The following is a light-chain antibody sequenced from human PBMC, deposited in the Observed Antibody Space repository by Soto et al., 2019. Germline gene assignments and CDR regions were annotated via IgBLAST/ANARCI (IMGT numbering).Light chain of an antibody. V-gene: IGLV2-11*01. CDR2: DVI. Sequence: QSALTQPRSVSGSPGQSVTISCSGTSSDVGAYNYVSWFQHHPGRAPKLIIYDVIKRPSGVPDRFSGSKSGNTASLTISGLQAEDEAEYNCCSYAGRYTHYVFATGTKVTVL. J-gene: IGLJ1*01. CDR1: SSDVGAYNY. CDR3: CSYAGRYTHYV.